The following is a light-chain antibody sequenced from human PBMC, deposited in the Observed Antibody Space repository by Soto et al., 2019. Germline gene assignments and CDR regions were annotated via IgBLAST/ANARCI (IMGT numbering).Light chain of an antibody. CDR2: KAS. V-gene: IGKV1-5*03. J-gene: IGKJ1*01. CDR3: QQYNSYPWT. CDR1: QSISSW. Sequence: DIQMTQSPSTLSASVGDRVTITFRASQSISSWLAWYQQKPGKAPKLLIYKASSLESGVPSRFSGSGSETEFTLTISSLQPDDFATYYCQQYNSYPWTFGQGTKVDIK.